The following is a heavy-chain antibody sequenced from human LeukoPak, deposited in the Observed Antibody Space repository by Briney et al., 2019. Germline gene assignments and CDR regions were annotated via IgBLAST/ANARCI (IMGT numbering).Heavy chain of an antibody. CDR3: AREVLGAAGSYHTLDAFDI. D-gene: IGHD6-13*01. J-gene: IGHJ3*02. CDR1: GGTFSSYA. CDR2: IIPIFGTA. Sequence: SVKVSCKASGGTFSSYAIGWVRQAPGQGLEWMGRIIPIFGTANYAQKFQGRVTITTDESTSTAYMELSSLRSEDTAVYYCAREVLGAAGSYHTLDAFDIWGQGTMVTVSS. V-gene: IGHV1-69*05.